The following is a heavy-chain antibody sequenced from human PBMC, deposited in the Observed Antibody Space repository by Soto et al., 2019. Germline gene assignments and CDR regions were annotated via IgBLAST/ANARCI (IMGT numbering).Heavy chain of an antibody. CDR3: SEATALVGRGVPVTQGGY. D-gene: IGHD2-21*02. CDR2: IWYDGSNK. CDR1: GFTFSSYG. V-gene: IGHV3-33*03. Sequence: PGGSLRLSCAASGFTFSSYGMHWVRQAPGKGLEWVADIWYDGSNKYYVDSVKGRFTISRDNAKNSLYLQMNNLGAEDTAVYYCSEATALVGRGVPVTQGGYSSQGTLVTVST. J-gene: IGHJ4*02.